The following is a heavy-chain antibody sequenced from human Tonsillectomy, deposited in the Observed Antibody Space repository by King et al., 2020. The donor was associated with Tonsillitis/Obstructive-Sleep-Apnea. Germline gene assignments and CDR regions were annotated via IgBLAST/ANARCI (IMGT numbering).Heavy chain of an antibody. CDR3: AGQNLWGYYFDY. Sequence: VQLQQWGAGLLKPSETLSLTCAVYGGSFSGYNWTWIRPPPGKGLEWIGEINHSGSTTHDPSLKGPSTLSLETSKNQFSLKLSSVTAADTAVYYCAGQNLWGYYFDYWGQGTPVTVSS. D-gene: IGHD7-27*01. CDR2: INHSGST. J-gene: IGHJ4*02. CDR1: GGSFSGYN. V-gene: IGHV4-34*01.